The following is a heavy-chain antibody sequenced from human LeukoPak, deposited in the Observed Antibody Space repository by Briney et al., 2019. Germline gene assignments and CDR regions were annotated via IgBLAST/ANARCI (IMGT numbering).Heavy chain of an antibody. CDR2: ISSSSSYI. Sequence: GGSLRLSCAASGFTFGSYSMNWVRQAPGKGLEWVSSISSSSSYIYYADSVKGRFTMSRDNAKNSLYLQMNSLRAEDTAVYYCAREYDFWSGYYRFYAFDIWGQGTMVTVSS. V-gene: IGHV3-21*01. J-gene: IGHJ3*02. CDR3: AREYDFWSGYYRFYAFDI. D-gene: IGHD3-3*01. CDR1: GFTFGSYS.